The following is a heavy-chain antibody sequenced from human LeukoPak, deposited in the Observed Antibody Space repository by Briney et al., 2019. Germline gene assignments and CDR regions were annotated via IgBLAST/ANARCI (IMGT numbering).Heavy chain of an antibody. CDR1: GYTFTSYG. J-gene: IGHJ4*02. V-gene: IGHV1-18*01. CDR3: ARVHCSSTSCYELDY. CDR2: ISAYNGNT. D-gene: IGHD2-2*01. Sequence: ASVTVSFTASGYTFTSYGISWVRQAPGQGLEWMGWISAYNGNTNYAQKLQGRVTMTTDTSTSTAYMELRSLRSDDTAVYYCARVHCSSTSCYELDYWGQGTLVTVSS.